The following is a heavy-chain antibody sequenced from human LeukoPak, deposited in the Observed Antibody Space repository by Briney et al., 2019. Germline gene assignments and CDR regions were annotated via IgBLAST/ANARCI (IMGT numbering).Heavy chain of an antibody. CDR3: AREVYDITEDYYYYMDV. J-gene: IGHJ6*03. D-gene: IGHD3-9*01. CDR1: GGSISSGSYY. V-gene: IGHV4-61*02. Sequence: SETLSLTCTVSGGSISSGSYYWSWIRQPAGKGLECIGRIYTSGSTNYNPSLKSRVTISVDTSKNQFSLKLSSVTAADTAVYYCAREVYDITEDYYYYMDVWGKGTTVTISS. CDR2: IYTSGST.